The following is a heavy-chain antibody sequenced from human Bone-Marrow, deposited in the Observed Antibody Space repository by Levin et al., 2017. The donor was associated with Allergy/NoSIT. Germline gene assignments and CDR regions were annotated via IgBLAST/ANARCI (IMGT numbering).Heavy chain of an antibody. Sequence: GESLKISCKASGYTFTSYYMHWVRQAPGQGLEWMGIINPSGGSTSYAQKFQGRVTMTRDTSTSTVYMELSSLRSEDTAVYYCARLVGATADDYWGQGTLVTVSS. J-gene: IGHJ4*02. V-gene: IGHV1-46*01. D-gene: IGHD1-26*01. CDR2: INPSGGST. CDR1: GYTFTSYY. CDR3: ARLVGATADDY.